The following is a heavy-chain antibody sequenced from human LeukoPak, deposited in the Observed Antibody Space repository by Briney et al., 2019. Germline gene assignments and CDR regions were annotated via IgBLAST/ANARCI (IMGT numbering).Heavy chain of an antibody. V-gene: IGHV3-53*01. CDR3: ARVRIAVGAFDI. CDR1: GFTFSSYA. CDR2: IYSGGST. J-gene: IGHJ3*02. D-gene: IGHD2-21*01. Sequence: GGSLRLSCAASGFTFSSYAMHWVRQAPGKGLEWVAVIYSGGSTYYADSVKGRFTISRDNSKNTLYLQMNSLRAEDTAVYYCARVRIAVGAFDIWGQGTMVTVSS.